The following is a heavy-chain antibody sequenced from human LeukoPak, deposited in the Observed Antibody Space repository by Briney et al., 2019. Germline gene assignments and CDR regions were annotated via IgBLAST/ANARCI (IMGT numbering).Heavy chain of an antibody. D-gene: IGHD4-23*01. CDR1: GFTLTVFG. J-gene: IGHJ5*02. CDR3: GKNGVGGNNNWDCCDP. CDR2: IGGGDT. V-gene: IGHV3-23*01. Sequence: GGSLRLSCAASGFTLTVFGMTWVRQAPGQGLKGVSSIGGGDTYYAPSVNRRLTISRHNPKNTVFLQMTSLRAQYTALYHCGKNGVGGNNNWDCCDPWGQGTLVTVSS.